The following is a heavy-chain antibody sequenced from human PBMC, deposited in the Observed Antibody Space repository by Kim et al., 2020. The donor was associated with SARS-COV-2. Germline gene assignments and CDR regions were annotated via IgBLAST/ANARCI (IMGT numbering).Heavy chain of an antibody. D-gene: IGHD2-15*01. CDR2: INPSGGST. CDR3: AREVVVVAATRNAFDI. V-gene: IGHV1-46*01. CDR1: GYTFTSYY. J-gene: IGHJ3*02. Sequence: ASVKVSCKASGYTFTSYYMHWVRQAPGQGLEWMGIINPSGGSTSYAQKFQGRVTMTRDTSTSTVYMELSSLRSEDTAVYYCAREVVVVAATRNAFDIWGQGTMVTVSS.